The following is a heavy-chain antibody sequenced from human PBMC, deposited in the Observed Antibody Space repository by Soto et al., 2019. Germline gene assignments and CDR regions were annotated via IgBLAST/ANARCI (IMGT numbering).Heavy chain of an antibody. CDR3: ARYPFAGSDAFDI. CDR2: ITPFKSDT. CDR1: GYTFTFRY. V-gene: IGHV1-45*02. Sequence: SVKVSCKASGYTFTFRYLHWVRQVPGQALEWMGWITPFKSDTNYAQKFQDRVTITRDRSVSTAYMELSNLRSDDTAMYYCARYPFAGSDAFDIWGQGTMVTASS. D-gene: IGHD1-1*01. J-gene: IGHJ3*02.